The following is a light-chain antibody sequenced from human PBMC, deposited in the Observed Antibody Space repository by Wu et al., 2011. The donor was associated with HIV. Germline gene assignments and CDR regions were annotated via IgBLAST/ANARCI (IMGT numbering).Light chain of an antibody. CDR2: AAS. J-gene: IGKJ1*01. CDR3: QQSYSDSRT. Sequence: DIQMTQSPSSLSASVGDRVTIICRASQSISSYLNWYQQKPGKAPNLLIFAASSLQSGVPSRFSGSGSGTDFTLTISGLQPEDFANYYCQQSYSDSRTFGQGTRWNS. V-gene: IGKV1-39*01. CDR1: QSISSY.